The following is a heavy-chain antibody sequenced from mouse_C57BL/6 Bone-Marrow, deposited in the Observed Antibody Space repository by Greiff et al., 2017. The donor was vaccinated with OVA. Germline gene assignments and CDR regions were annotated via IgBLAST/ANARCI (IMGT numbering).Heavy chain of an antibody. J-gene: IGHJ3*01. CDR2: ISDGGSYT. CDR1: GFTFSSYA. CDR3: ARDLFSLFAY. D-gene: IGHD1-1*01. Sequence: EVKVVESGGGLVKPGGSLKLSCAASGFTFSSYAMSWVRQTPEKRLEWVATISDGGSYTYYPDNVKGRFTISRDNAKNNLYLQMSHLKSEDTAMYYCARDLFSLFAYWGQGTLVTVSA. V-gene: IGHV5-4*01.